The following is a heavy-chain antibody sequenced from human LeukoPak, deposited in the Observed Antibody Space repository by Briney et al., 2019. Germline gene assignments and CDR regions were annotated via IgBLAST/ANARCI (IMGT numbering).Heavy chain of an antibody. V-gene: IGHV3-66*01. Sequence: PGGSLRLSCAASGFTVSSNYMSWVRQAPGKGLEWVSVIYSGGSTYYADSVKGRFTISRDNSKNTLYLQMNSLRAEDTAVYYCARDRGYSSCWYGRFDYWGQGTLVSVSS. CDR3: ARDRGYSSCWYGRFDY. D-gene: IGHD6-19*01. J-gene: IGHJ4*02. CDR1: GFTVSSNY. CDR2: IYSGGST.